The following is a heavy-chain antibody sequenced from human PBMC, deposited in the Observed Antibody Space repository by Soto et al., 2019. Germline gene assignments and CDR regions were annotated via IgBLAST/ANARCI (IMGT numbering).Heavy chain of an antibody. V-gene: IGHV1-8*01. J-gene: IGHJ4*02. Sequence: ASVKVSCKASGYTFTTYDISWVRQATGQGLEWMGWMNPYSGNTGYAQKFQGRVTVTRNTSISTVYMELSGLRSDDTAVYYCARSAPFDIYAITPVEFWGQGTLVTVSS. CDR2: MNPYSGNT. CDR1: GYTFTTYD. D-gene: IGHD3-9*01. CDR3: ARSAPFDIYAITPVEF.